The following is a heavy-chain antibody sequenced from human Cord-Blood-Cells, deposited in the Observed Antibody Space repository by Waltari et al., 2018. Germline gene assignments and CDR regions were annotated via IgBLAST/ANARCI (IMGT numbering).Heavy chain of an antibody. V-gene: IGHV4-34*01. CDR1: GGSFSGYY. CDR3: ARSLGAPGQGSFQH. Sequence: QVQLQQWGAGLLKPSETLCLTCAVYGGSFSGYYWSWIRQPPGKGLEWIGEINHSGSTNYNPSLKSRVTISVDTSKNQFSLKLSSVTAADTAVYYCARSLGAPGQGSFQHWGQGTLVTVSS. CDR2: INHSGST. J-gene: IGHJ1*01. D-gene: IGHD3-16*01.